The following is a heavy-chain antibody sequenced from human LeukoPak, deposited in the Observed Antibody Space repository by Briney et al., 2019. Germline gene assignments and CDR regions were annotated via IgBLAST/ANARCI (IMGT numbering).Heavy chain of an antibody. CDR1: GGTFISYA. CDR3: ARDLIVVAEGYFDY. D-gene: IGHD3-22*01. Sequence: SVKVSCTASGGTFISYAISWVRQAPGQGLEWMGRIIPILGIANYAQKFQGRVTITADKSTSTAYMELRSLRSDDTAVYYCARDLIVVAEGYFDYWGQGTLVTVSS. J-gene: IGHJ4*02. CDR2: IIPILGIA. V-gene: IGHV1-69*04.